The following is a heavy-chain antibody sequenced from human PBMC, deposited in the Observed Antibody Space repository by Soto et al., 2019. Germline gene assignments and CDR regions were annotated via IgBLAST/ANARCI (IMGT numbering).Heavy chain of an antibody. D-gene: IGHD7-27*01. CDR2: INHSGST. CDR1: GGSFSGYY. Sequence: QVQLQQWGAGLLKPSETLSLTCAVYGGSFSGYYWNWIRQPPGKGLEWIGEINHSGSTNYNPSLKSRVTLSVDTSKNQFSLKLSSVTAADTAVYYCARGWGRILDYWGQGTLVIVSS. V-gene: IGHV4-34*01. CDR3: ARGWGRILDY. J-gene: IGHJ4*02.